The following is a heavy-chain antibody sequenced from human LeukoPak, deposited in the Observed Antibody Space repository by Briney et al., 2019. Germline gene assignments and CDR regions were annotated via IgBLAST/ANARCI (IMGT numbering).Heavy chain of an antibody. D-gene: IGHD3-22*01. CDR3: ARQKTRYYYDSSRYYFDY. CDR1: GGSFSGYY. J-gene: IGHJ4*02. V-gene: IGHV4-34*01. CDR2: INHSGST. Sequence: SETLSLTCAVYGGSFSGYYWSWIRQPPGKGLEWIGEINHSGSTNYNPSLKSRVTTSVDTSKNQFSLKLSSVTAADTAVYYCARQKTRYYYDSSRYYFDYWGQGTLVTVSS.